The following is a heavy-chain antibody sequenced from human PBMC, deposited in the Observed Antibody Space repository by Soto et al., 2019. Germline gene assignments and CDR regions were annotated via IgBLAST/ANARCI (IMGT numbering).Heavy chain of an antibody. V-gene: IGHV4-39*01. CDR2: IYYSGST. CDR1: GGSISSSSYY. D-gene: IGHD3-10*01. J-gene: IGHJ4*02. Sequence: QLQLQESGPGLVKPSETLSLTCTVSGGSISSSSYYWGWIRQPPGKGLEWIGSIYYSGSTYYNPSLTSRVTISVDTSKNQFSLKLSSVTAADTAVYYCARSYGSGSYYKYYFDYWGQGTLVTVSS. CDR3: ARSYGSGSYYKYYFDY.